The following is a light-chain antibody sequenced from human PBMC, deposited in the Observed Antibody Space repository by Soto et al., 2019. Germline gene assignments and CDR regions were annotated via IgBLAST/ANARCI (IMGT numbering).Light chain of an antibody. CDR1: QSINSF. V-gene: IGKV1-39*01. J-gene: IGKJ4*01. CDR3: QQSDRTPQT. Sequence: DVQMTQSPSSLSASVGDRVTITCRAGQSINSFLNWYQQKPGKAPKLLIHTTSSLQSGVPSRFSGSGSGTDFTLTISSLQPEDFATYYCQQSDRTPQTFGGGTRVEVK. CDR2: TTS.